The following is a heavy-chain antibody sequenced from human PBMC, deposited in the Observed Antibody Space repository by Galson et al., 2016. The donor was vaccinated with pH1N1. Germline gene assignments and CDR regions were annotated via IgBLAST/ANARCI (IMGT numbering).Heavy chain of an antibody. Sequence: PALVKPPQTLTLTCTFSGFSLSTSGMCVSWIRQPPGKALEWLALIDWNDDKYYSTSLKTRLTISKDTSKNQVVLTMTNMDPVDTATFYCARMHYGDYGNGFDPWGQGTLVTVSS. V-gene: IGHV2-70*01. CDR1: GFSLSTSGMC. CDR2: IDWNDDK. CDR3: ARMHYGDYGNGFDP. D-gene: IGHD4-17*01. J-gene: IGHJ5*02.